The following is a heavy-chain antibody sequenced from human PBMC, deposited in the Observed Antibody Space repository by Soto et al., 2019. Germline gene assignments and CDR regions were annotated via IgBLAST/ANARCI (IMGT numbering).Heavy chain of an antibody. D-gene: IGHD3-3*01. J-gene: IGHJ5*02. CDR2: IIPIFGTA. CDR3: ARSEWFLNNWFDP. V-gene: IGHV1-69*13. Sequence: SVKVSCKASGGTFSSYTISWVRQAPGQGLEWMGGIIPIFGTANYAQKFQGRVTITADESTSTAYMELSSLRSEDTAVYYCARSEWFLNNWFDPWGQGTLVTVSS. CDR1: GGTFSSYT.